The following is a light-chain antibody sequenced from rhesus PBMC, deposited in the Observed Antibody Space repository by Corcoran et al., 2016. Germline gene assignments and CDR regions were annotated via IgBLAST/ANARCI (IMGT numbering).Light chain of an antibody. CDR3: SSYAGNSFI. V-gene: IGLV2-32*02. Sequence: QAALTQPRSVSGSPGQSVTISCTGTSSDIGGYNYVSWYQQHPGTAPKLMIYEVSKRPSWVSDRFSGSKSGNTASLTISGLQTEDEGDYHCSSYAGNSFIFGTGTRLTVL. J-gene: IGLJ1*01. CDR1: SSDIGGYNY. CDR2: EVS.